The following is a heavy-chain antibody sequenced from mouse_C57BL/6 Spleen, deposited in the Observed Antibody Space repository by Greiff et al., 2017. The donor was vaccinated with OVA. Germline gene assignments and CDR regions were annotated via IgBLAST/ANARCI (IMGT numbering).Heavy chain of an antibody. V-gene: IGHV1-82*01. CDR3: ARATVVFDY. Sequence: HVQLKESGPELVKPGASVKISCKASGYAFSSSWMNWVKQRPGKGLEWIGRIYPGDGDTNYNGKFKGKATLTADKSSSTAYMQLSSLTSEDSAVYFCARATVVFDYWGQGTTLTVSS. CDR1: GYAFSSSW. J-gene: IGHJ2*01. CDR2: IYPGDGDT. D-gene: IGHD1-1*01.